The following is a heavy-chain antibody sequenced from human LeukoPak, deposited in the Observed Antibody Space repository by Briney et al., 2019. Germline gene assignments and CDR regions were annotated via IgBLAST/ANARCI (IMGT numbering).Heavy chain of an antibody. D-gene: IGHD2-2*01. Sequence: PSETLSLTXAVYGGSFSGYYWSWIRQPPGKGLEWIGEINHSGSTNYNPSLKSRVTISVDTSKNQFSLKLSSVTAADTAVYYCARARVVPAAMYYWGQGTLVTVSS. CDR3: ARARVVPAAMYY. J-gene: IGHJ4*02. V-gene: IGHV4-34*01. CDR1: GGSFSGYY. CDR2: INHSGST.